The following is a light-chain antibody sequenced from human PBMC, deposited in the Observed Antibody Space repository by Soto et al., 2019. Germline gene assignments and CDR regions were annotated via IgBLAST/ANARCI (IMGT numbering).Light chain of an antibody. CDR3: QSFDSSLSGSV. CDR1: SSNIGADYD. V-gene: IGLV1-40*01. J-gene: IGLJ3*02. Sequence: QSALTQPPSMSGAPGQRVTISCTGSSSNIGADYDVHWYQHLPGRAPKLLVYANTNRPSGVPDRFSGSKSGTSASLAITGLQAEDEADYYCQSFDSSLSGSVFGGGTKLTVL. CDR2: ANT.